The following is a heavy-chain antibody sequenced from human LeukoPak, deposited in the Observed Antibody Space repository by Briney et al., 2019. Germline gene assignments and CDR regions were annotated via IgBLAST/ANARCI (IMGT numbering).Heavy chain of an antibody. D-gene: IGHD5-24*01. CDR1: GFTFSSYA. CDR3: ARGVGYTGLLYYYDYGMDV. V-gene: IGHV3-30-3*01. CDR2: ISYDGSNK. J-gene: IGHJ6*02. Sequence: GGSLRLSCAASGFTFSSYAMHWVRQAPGKGLEWVAVISYDGSNKHYADPVKGRFTISRDNSKTTLYLQMTSLRAEDTAVYYCARGVGYTGLLYYYDYGMDVWGQGTTVTVSS.